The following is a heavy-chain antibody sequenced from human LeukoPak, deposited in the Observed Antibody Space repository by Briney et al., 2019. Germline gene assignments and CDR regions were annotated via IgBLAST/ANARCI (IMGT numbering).Heavy chain of an antibody. V-gene: IGHV4-59*01. Sequence: SETLSLTCTVSGGSISSCYWSWIRQPPGKGLEWIGYIYYSGSTNYNPSLKSRVTISVDTSKNQFSLKLSSVTAADTAVYYCARYGYSYGVPWFDPWGQGTLVTVSS. CDR1: GGSISSCY. D-gene: IGHD5-18*01. CDR3: ARYGYSYGVPWFDP. J-gene: IGHJ5*02. CDR2: IYYSGST.